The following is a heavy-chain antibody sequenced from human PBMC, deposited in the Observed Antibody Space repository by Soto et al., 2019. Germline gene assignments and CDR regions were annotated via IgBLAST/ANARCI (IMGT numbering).Heavy chain of an antibody. V-gene: IGHV1-69*12. CDR1: GGTFSSYA. J-gene: IGHJ5*02. D-gene: IGHD3-22*01. Sequence: QVQLVQSGAEVKKPGSSVKVSCKASGGTFSSYAITWVRQAPGQGLEWMGGIIPIFGTANYAQKFQARVTSAADESTSTADMELSSLRSEDTAVYYCARDRGPSSGYYPYWFDPWGQGPLVTVSS. CDR3: ARDRGPSSGYYPYWFDP. CDR2: IIPIFGTA.